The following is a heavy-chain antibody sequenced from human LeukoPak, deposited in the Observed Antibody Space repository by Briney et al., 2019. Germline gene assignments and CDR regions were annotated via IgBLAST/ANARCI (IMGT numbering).Heavy chain of an antibody. CDR2: ISGRGGST. CDR3: AKGYYDYVWGSYRYTPDY. J-gene: IGHJ4*02. V-gene: IGHV3-23*01. CDR1: GFTFSSYA. Sequence: QPGGSLRLSCAASGFTFSSYAMSWVRQAPGKGLEWVSAISGRGGSTYYADSVKGRFTISRDNSKNTLYLQMNSLRAEDTAVYYCAKGYYDYVWGSYRYTPDYWGQGTLVTVSS. D-gene: IGHD3-16*02.